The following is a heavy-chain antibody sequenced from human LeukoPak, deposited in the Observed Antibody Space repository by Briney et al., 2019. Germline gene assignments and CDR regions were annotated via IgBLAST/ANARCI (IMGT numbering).Heavy chain of an antibody. CDR1: GYTFSNSG. CDR3: ARVGGVWGDIDS. Sequence: ASVKVSCKASGYTFSNSGFSWVRQAPGQGLEYMGWISSQKGNTKYAQKFQGRVTMTTDTSTSTAYMELRSLRSDDTAVYYCARVGGVWGDIDSWGQGTLVTVSS. CDR2: ISSQKGNT. V-gene: IGHV1-18*01. J-gene: IGHJ4*02. D-gene: IGHD3-16*01.